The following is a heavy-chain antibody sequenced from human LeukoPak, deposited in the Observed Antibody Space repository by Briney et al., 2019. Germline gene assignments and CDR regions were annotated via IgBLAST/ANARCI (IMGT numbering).Heavy chain of an antibody. Sequence: SETLSLTCTVSGGSISSYYWSWIRQPPGKGLEWIGYIPYSGSTNYNPSLKSRVTISLDTSMNQFSLKLSSATAADTAVYYCARGLSGLPIFDYWGQGTLVTVSS. D-gene: IGHD3-22*01. CDR1: GGSISSYY. V-gene: IGHV4-59*01. CDR2: IPYSGST. J-gene: IGHJ4*02. CDR3: ARGLSGLPIFDY.